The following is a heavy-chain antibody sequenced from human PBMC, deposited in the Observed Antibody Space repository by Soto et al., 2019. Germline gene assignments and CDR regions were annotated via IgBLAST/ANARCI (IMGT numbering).Heavy chain of an antibody. D-gene: IGHD2-2*01. J-gene: IGHJ6*03. CDR2: INHSGST. CDR1: GGTFSGYY. Sequence: PSETLSLTCAVYGGTFSGYYWSWIRQPLGKGMKWIGEINHSGSTNYNPSLKSRVTISVDTSKNQFSLYLSSVTVADTAVYYSARTFFPVYCSSTSCPYSYYMDVWGKGTTVTVSS. V-gene: IGHV4-34*01. CDR3: ARTFFPVYCSSTSCPYSYYMDV.